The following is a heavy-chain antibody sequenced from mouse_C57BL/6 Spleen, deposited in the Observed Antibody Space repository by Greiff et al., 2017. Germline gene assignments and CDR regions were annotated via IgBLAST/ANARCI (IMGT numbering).Heavy chain of an antibody. CDR1: GYTFTDYY. CDR2: INPNNGGT. Sequence: EVQLQQSGPELVKPGASVKISCKASGYTFTDYYMNWVKPSHGKSLEWIGDINPNNGGTSYNQKCKGKSTLTVDQSSSTAYMELRSLTSEDSAVYYCARREYYFDYWGQGTTLTVSS. J-gene: IGHJ2*01. CDR3: ARREYYFDY. V-gene: IGHV1-26*01.